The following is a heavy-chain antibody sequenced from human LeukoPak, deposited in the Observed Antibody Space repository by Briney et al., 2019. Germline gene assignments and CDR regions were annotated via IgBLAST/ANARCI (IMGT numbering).Heavy chain of an antibody. V-gene: IGHV4-34*01. J-gene: IGHJ4*02. CDR3: ARGSVEATNGDQYYLDY. CDR2: INHSGST. Sequence: SETLSLTCAVYGGSFSGYYWSRIRQPPGKGLEWIGEINHSGSTNYNPSLKSRVTISVDTSKNQFSLKLSSVTAADTAVYYCARGSVEATNGDQYYLDYWGQGTLVTVSS. D-gene: IGHD1-26*01. CDR1: GGSFSGYY.